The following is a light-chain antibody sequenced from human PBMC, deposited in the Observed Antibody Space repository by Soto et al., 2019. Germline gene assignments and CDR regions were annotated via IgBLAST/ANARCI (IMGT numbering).Light chain of an antibody. Sequence: EIVLTQSPATLSLSPGERATLSCRASQSVSSYLAGYQQKPGQAPRLLIYDASNRATGIPARFSGSGSGTEFALPITGLERADFAVNYCRQRSNWPFTFGGGTKVDIK. J-gene: IGKJ4*01. CDR2: DAS. CDR3: RQRSNWPFT. V-gene: IGKV3-11*01. CDR1: QSVSSY.